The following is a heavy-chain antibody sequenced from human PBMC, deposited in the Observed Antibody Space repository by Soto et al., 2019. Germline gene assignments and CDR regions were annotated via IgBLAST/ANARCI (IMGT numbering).Heavy chain of an antibody. V-gene: IGHV3-30*18. CDR1: GFTFSIYG. CDR2: ISYDGSNK. CDR3: ANSVDTAMVTGTDY. Sequence: GGSLRLSCAASGFTFSIYGMHWVRHAPGKGLEWVAVISYDGSNKYYADSVKGRFTISRDNSKNTLYLQMNSLRAEDTAVYYCANSVDTAMVTGTDYWGQGTLVTVSS. J-gene: IGHJ4*02. D-gene: IGHD5-18*01.